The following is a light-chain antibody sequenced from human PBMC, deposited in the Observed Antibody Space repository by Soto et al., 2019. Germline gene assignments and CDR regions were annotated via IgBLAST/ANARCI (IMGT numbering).Light chain of an antibody. J-gene: IGKJ1*01. CDR2: HTS. CDR3: HQRQSWPRT. Sequence: EIVLTQSPATLSSSPGEIATLSFSASQTVNSRLAWYQHKPGQAPRLLIYHTSNRATGIPARFSGSGSGTDFTLTISSLEPEDFAVYYCHQRQSWPRTFGQGTKVDI. CDR1: QTVNSR. V-gene: IGKV3-11*01.